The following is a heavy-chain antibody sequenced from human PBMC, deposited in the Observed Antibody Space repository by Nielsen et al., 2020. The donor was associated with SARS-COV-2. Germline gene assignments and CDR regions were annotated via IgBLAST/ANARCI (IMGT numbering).Heavy chain of an antibody. Sequence: SGPTFLNPTHTLTLTCPFSGFSLPTSQMSICWVRHPIGNAPAWFARIHWDDDKYYSISLKTRLTISKDTSKNQVVLKMTNMDPVDTATYYCARNPACGSYGYDYWGQGTLVTVSS. V-gene: IGHV2-70*11. CDR3: ARNPACGSYGYDY. D-gene: IGHD5-18*01. CDR1: GFSLPTSQMS. CDR2: IHWDDDK. J-gene: IGHJ4*02.